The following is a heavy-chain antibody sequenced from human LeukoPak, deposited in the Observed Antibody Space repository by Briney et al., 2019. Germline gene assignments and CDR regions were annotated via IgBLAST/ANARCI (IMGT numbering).Heavy chain of an antibody. Sequence: PGRSLRLSCTASGFTFGDHAMSWVRQAPGKGLEWVAFIRSKNYRGTAEYAASVRGRFTISRDDSKSIAYLQMNSLETEDTAVYYCARGSIDLWLYYGMDVWGQGTTVTVSS. CDR2: IRSKNYRGTA. V-gene: IGHV3-49*04. CDR1: GFTFGDHA. D-gene: IGHD5-18*01. CDR3: ARGSIDLWLYYGMDV. J-gene: IGHJ6*02.